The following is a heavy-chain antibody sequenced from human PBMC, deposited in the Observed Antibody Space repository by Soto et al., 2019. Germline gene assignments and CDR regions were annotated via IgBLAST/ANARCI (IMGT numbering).Heavy chain of an antibody. J-gene: IGHJ4*02. CDR2: ISGSGGST. CDR1: GFTFSSYA. CDR3: ARDRTAPGIAAPVPDY. V-gene: IGHV3-23*01. D-gene: IGHD6-13*01. Sequence: EVQLLESGGGLVQPGGSLRLSCAASGFTFSSYAMSWVRQAPGKGLEWVSAISGSGGSTYYADSVKGRFTISRDNSKTTLYLQLNGPRAEDTAVYDCARDRTAPGIAAPVPDYWGKGTLVTVSA.